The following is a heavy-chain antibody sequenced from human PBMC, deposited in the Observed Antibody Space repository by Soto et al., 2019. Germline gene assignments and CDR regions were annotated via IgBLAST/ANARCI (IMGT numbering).Heavy chain of an antibody. J-gene: IGHJ5*01. CDR3: GRDCRFGSGYLLWFHY. D-gene: IGHD6-25*01. CDR2: ISFDVNNK. CDR1: GFSFSAYT. V-gene: IGHV3-30*03. Sequence: QVQLVESGGDVVQPGRSLRLSCVAAGFSFSAYTMHWVRQAPGKGLEWVAAISFDVNNKYYADSVKDRFTISRDTPNNSMYRIINSLRAQDTAVYYCGRDCRFGSGYLLWFHYWCYGTLVSVCS.